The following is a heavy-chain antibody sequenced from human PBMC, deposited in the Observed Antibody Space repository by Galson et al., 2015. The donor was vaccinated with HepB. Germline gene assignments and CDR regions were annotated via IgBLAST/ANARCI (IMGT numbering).Heavy chain of an antibody. CDR2: TYYRSKWYN. CDR3: AKSSLTGATDY. CDR1: GDSVSSTITT. J-gene: IGHJ4*02. Sequence: CAISGDSVSSTITTWNWIWQSPSRGLEWLGRTYYRSKWYNDYALSVKSRMTINPDPSKNQFSLQLNSVTAEDTAVYYCAKSSLTGATDYWGQGTLVTVSS. D-gene: IGHD5-24*01. V-gene: IGHV6-1*01.